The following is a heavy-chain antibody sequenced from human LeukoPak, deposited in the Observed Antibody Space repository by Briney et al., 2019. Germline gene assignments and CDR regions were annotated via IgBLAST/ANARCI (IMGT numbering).Heavy chain of an antibody. CDR1: GFTFDDYA. D-gene: IGHD4-17*01. CDR3: AKGGTSVTRYVDY. J-gene: IGHJ4*02. V-gene: IGHV3-9*01. Sequence: GRSLRLSFAASGFTFDDYAMHWVRQAPGKGLEWVSGISWNSGSIGYADSVKGRFTISRDNAKNSLYLQMNSLRAEDTAVYYCAKGGTSVTRYVDYWGQGTLVTVSS. CDR2: ISWNSGSI.